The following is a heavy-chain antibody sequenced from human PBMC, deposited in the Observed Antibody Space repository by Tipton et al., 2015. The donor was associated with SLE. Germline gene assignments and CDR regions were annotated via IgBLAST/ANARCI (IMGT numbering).Heavy chain of an antibody. V-gene: IGHV4-38-2*02. J-gene: IGHJ4*02. Sequence: TLSLTCAVSGYSISSGYYWGWIRQPPGKGLGWIGGTYHSGSTDYNPSLKSRVTISVDTSKNQFSLTLGSVTAADTAVYYCARDVSSGWYARSDYWGRGTLVTVSS. CDR1: GYSISSGYY. D-gene: IGHD6-19*01. CDR2: TYHSGST. CDR3: ARDVSSGWYARSDY.